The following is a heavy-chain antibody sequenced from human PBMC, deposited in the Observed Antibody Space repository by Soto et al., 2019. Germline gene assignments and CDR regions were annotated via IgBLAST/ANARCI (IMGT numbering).Heavy chain of an antibody. D-gene: IGHD5-18*01. Sequence: QPGGSLRLSCAASGFTFSSYEMNWVRQAPGKGLEWVSYISSSGSTIYYADSVKGRFTISRDNAKNSLYLQMNSLRAEDTAVYYCARVDSEANPTHSVYYYYGMDVWGQGTTVTVSS. CDR2: ISSSGSTI. CDR1: GFTFSSYE. CDR3: ARVDSEANPTHSVYYYYGMDV. J-gene: IGHJ6*02. V-gene: IGHV3-48*03.